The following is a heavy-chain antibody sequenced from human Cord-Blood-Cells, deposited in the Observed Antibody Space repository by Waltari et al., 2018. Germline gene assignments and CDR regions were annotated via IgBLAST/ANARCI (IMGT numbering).Heavy chain of an antibody. CDR3: ARPTVPAATAYFDL. CDR1: GGSFSGYY. CDR2: INHSGST. D-gene: IGHD2-2*01. Sequence: QVQLQQWGAGLLKPSETLSLTCAVYGGSFSGYYSSWIRQPPGKGLEWIGEINHSGSTNYNPSLKSRVTISVDTSKNQFSLKLSSVTAADTAVYYCARPTVPAATAYFDLWGRGTLVTVSS. J-gene: IGHJ2*01. V-gene: IGHV4-34*01.